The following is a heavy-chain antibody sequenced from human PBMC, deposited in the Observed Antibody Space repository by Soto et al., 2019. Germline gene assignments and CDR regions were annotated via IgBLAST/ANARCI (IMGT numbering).Heavy chain of an antibody. D-gene: IGHD3-10*01. V-gene: IGHV2-5*02. J-gene: IGHJ6*02. CDR2: IYWDDDK. Sequence: SGPTLVNPTQTLTLTCTFSGFSLSTSGVGVGWIRQPPGKALEWLALIYWDDDKRYSPSLKSRLTITKDTSKNQVVLTMTNMDPVDTATYYCAHRRNDYGLRYYYAMDVWGPGATVTVSS. CDR1: GFSLSTSGVG. CDR3: AHRRNDYGLRYYYAMDV.